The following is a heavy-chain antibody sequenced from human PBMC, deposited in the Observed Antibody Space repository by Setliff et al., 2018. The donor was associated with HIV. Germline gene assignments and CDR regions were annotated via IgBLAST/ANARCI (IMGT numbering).Heavy chain of an antibody. Sequence: ASVKVSCKASGYTFTSYYMHWVRQAPGQGLEWMGIINPSGGSTSYAQKFQGRVTMTRDTSTSTAYMELRSLRSDDTAIYYCVKEYHTEVTDTRVANYFDYWGQGTLVTVSS. J-gene: IGHJ4*02. V-gene: IGHV1-46*01. CDR3: VKEYHTEVTDTRVANYFDY. CDR1: GYTFTSYY. D-gene: IGHD4-4*01. CDR2: INPSGGST.